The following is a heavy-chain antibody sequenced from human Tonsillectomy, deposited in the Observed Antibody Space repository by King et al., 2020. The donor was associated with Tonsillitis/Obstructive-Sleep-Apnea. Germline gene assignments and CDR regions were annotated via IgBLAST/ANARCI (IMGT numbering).Heavy chain of an antibody. CDR3: ARGTVVPAALYYYYYMDV. J-gene: IGHJ6*03. Sequence: QLVQSGAEVKKPGSSVKVSCKASGGTFSSYAISWVRQAPGQGLEWMGGIIPIFGTANYAQKFQGRVTITADESTSTAYMELSSLRSEDTAVYYCARGTVVPAALYYYYYMDVWGKGTTVTVSS. CDR1: GGTFSSYA. CDR2: IIPIFGTA. D-gene: IGHD2-2*01. V-gene: IGHV1-69*12.